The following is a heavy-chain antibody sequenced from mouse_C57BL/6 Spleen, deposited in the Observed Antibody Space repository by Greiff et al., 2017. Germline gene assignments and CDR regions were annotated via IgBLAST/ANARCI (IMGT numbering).Heavy chain of an antibody. CDR3: ARGSYYGSSYPWYFDV. J-gene: IGHJ1*03. V-gene: IGHV1-20*01. D-gene: IGHD1-1*01. CDR2: INPYNGDT. CDR1: GYSFTGYF. Sequence: EVQLQQSGPELVKPGDSVKISCKASGYSFTGYFMNWVMQSHGKSLEWIGRINPYNGDTFYNQKFKGKATLTVDKSSSTAHMELRSLTSDDSAVYYCARGSYYGSSYPWYFDVWGTGTTVTVSS.